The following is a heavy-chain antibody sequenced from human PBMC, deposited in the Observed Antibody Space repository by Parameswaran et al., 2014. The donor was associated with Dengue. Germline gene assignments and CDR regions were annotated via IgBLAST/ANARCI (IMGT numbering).Heavy chain of an antibody. J-gene: IGHJ6*02. CDR2: ISSSGSTI. CDR3: ARDDCSGGSCYLSEEYYYYGMDV. D-gene: IGHD2-15*01. Sequence: VRQMPGKGLEWVSYISSSGSTIYYADSVKGRFTISRDNAKNSLYLQMNSLRAEDTAVYYCARDDCSGGSCYLSEEYYYYGMDVWGQGTTVTVSS. V-gene: IGHV3-48*03.